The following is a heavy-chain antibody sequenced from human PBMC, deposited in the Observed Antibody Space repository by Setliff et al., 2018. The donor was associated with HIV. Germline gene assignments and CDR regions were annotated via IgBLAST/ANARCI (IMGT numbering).Heavy chain of an antibody. CDR1: GFTFSSYA. CDR2: VSYGGTNT. D-gene: IGHD2-21*01. V-gene: IGHV3-30*04. CDR3: ARVRYCGSPSCRKEFDF. J-gene: IGHJ4*02. Sequence: GGSLRLSCAASGFTFSSYAMHWVRQAPGEGLEWVAVVSYGGTNTYYADSVKGRFTISRDDSESTLFLQMNSLRVDDTAVYYCARVRYCGSPSCRKEFDFWGQGTLVTVSS.